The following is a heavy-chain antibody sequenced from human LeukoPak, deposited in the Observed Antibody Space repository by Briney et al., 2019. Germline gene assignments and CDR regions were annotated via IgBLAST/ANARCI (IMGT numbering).Heavy chain of an antibody. CDR2: FDPEDGET. D-gene: IGHD7-27*01. J-gene: IGHJ4*02. Sequence: ASVKVSCKASGYTVTSYGISWVRQAPGKGLEWMGGFDPEDGETIYAQKFQGRVTMTEDTSTDTAYMELSSLRSEDTAVYYCATVLGRYWGQGTLVTVSS. CDR3: ATVLGRY. CDR1: GYTVTSYG. V-gene: IGHV1-24*01.